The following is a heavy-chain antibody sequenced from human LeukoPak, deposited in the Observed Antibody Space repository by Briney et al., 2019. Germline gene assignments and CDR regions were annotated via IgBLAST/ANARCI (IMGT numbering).Heavy chain of an antibody. V-gene: IGHV3-30-3*01. CDR3: ARGDPVDTAMASPFDY. CDR1: GFTFSSYA. CDR2: ISYDGSNK. D-gene: IGHD5-18*01. Sequence: GSLRLSCAASGFTFSSYAMHWVRQAPGKGLEWVAVISYDGSNKYYADSVKGRFTISRDNSKNTLYLQMNSLRAEDTAVYYCARGDPVDTAMASPFDYWGQGTLVTVSS. J-gene: IGHJ4*02.